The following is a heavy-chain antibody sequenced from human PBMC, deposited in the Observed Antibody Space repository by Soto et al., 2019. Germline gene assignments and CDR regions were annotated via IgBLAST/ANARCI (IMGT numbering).Heavy chain of an antibody. J-gene: IGHJ4*02. D-gene: IGHD2-15*01. Sequence: ASETLSLTCAVYGGSFSGYYWSWIRQPPGKGLEWIGEINHSGSTNYNPSLKSRVTISVDTSKNQFSLKLSSVTAADTAVYYCARGIVVVVAATFDYWGQGTLVTVSS. CDR1: GGSFSGYY. V-gene: IGHV4-34*01. CDR3: ARGIVVVVAATFDY. CDR2: INHSGST.